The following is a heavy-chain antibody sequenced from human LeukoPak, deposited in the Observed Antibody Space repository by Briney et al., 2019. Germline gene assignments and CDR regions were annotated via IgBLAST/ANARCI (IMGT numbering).Heavy chain of an antibody. Sequence: SETLSLTCTVSGGSISSPTYYWAWVRQPPGKGLEWVRTIHYSGSTYDNPSLKSRFTISVDTSKNQFFLKLSSVTAADTAVYYCARLGGYHDPPDYWGQGTLVTVSS. V-gene: IGHV4-39*01. D-gene: IGHD3-16*02. CDR2: IHYSGST. CDR1: GGSISSPTYY. CDR3: ARLGGYHDPPDY. J-gene: IGHJ4*02.